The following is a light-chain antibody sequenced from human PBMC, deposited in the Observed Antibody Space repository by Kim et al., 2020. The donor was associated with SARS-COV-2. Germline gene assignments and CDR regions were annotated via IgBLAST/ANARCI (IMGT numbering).Light chain of an antibody. J-gene: IGLJ2*01. CDR2: GKN. Sequence: ALGQTVRITCQGDSLRNYYASWYQQKPGPAPVLVIYGKNRRPSGIPDRFSGSSSGNTASLTITGAQAEDEAGYYCNSRDSSGTLVVFGGGTKVTVL. V-gene: IGLV3-19*01. CDR3: NSRDSSGTLVV. CDR1: SLRNYY.